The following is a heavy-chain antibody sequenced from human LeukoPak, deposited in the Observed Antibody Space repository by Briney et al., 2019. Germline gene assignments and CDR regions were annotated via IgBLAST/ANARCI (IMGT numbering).Heavy chain of an antibody. D-gene: IGHD2-2*01. V-gene: IGHV4-39*07. J-gene: IGHJ4*02. CDR2: IYYSGST. CDR1: GGSISSYY. Sequence: SETLSLTCTVSGGSISSYYWGWIRQPPGKGLEWIGSIYYSGSTYYNPSLKSRVTISVDTSKNQFSLKLSSVTAADTAVYYCARDRYCSSTSCYEYYFDYWGQGTLVTVSS. CDR3: ARDRYCSSTSCYEYYFDY.